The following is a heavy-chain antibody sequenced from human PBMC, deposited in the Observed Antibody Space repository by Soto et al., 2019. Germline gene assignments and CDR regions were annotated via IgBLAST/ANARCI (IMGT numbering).Heavy chain of an antibody. CDR1: GGSISSGGYS. V-gene: IGHV4-30-2*01. J-gene: IGHJ6*02. CDR2: IYHSGST. Sequence: QLQLQESGSGLVKPSQTLSLTCAVSGGSISSGGYSWSWIRQPPGKGLEWIGYIYHSGSTYYNPSPXSXATIAVDRSKTQFSLKLSSVTAADTAVYYGARVPDVWGQGTTVTVSS. CDR3: ARVPDV.